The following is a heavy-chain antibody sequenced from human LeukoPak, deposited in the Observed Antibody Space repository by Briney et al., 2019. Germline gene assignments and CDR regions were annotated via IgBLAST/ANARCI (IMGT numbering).Heavy chain of an antibody. J-gene: IGHJ3*02. CDR2: IIPIFGTA. CDR1: GGTFSSYA. D-gene: IGHD2-15*01. Sequence: SVKVSCKASGGTFSSYAISWVRQAPGQGLEWMGGIIPIFGTANYAQKFQGRVTITADKSTSTAYMELSSLRSEDTAVYYCARDNPVVVAATNAFDIWGQGTMVTVSS. V-gene: IGHV1-69*06. CDR3: ARDNPVVVAATNAFDI.